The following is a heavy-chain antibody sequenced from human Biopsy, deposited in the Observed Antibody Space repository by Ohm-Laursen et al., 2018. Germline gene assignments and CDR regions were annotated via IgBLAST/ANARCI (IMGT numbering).Heavy chain of an antibody. CDR2: ISYNERT. CDR1: GASVKTSGYF. J-gene: IGHJ2*01. Sequence: TLSLTCSVSGASVKTSGYFWAWIRQRPGKGLELIGYISYNERTHYNPSLTSRLAISFDTSNNRISLQLRSVSVAETAVCYCVSEPKTGTAEAWYFDLWGRGSPVTVPS. D-gene: IGHD3-9*01. V-gene: IGHV4-31*03. CDR3: VSEPKTGTAEAWYFDL.